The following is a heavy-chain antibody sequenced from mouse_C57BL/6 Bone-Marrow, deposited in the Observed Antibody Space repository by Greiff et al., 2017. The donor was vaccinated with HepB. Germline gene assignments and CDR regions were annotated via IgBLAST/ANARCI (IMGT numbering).Heavy chain of an antibody. CDR1: GFTFSSYA. CDR2: ISSGGDYI. Sequence: EVQLVESGEGLVKPGGSLKLSCAASGFTFSSYAMSWVRQTPEKRLEWVAYISSGGDYIYYADTVKGRFTISRDNARNTLYLQMSSLKSEDTAMYYCTRERDYGSSRYFDVWGTGTTVTVSS. J-gene: IGHJ1*03. D-gene: IGHD1-1*01. CDR3: TRERDYGSSRYFDV. V-gene: IGHV5-9-1*02.